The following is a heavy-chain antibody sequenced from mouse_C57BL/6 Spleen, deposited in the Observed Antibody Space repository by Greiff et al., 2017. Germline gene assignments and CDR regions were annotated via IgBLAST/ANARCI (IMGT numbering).Heavy chain of an antibody. CDR1: GFTFSDYY. J-gene: IGHJ2*01. CDR2: ISNGGGST. V-gene: IGHV5-12*01. D-gene: IGHD1-1*01. CDR3: ARTTVVAPFDY. Sequence: EVQLVESGGGLVQPGGSLKLSCAASGFTFSDYYMYWVRQTPEKRLEWVAYISNGGGSTYYPDTVKGRFTISRDNAKNTLYLQMSRLKSEDTAMYYCARTTVVAPFDYWGQGTTLTVSS.